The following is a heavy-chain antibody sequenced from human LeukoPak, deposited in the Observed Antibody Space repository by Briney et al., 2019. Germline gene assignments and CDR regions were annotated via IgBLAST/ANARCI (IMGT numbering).Heavy chain of an antibody. Sequence: GGSLRLSCAASAFTFSDYSMNWVRQAPGKGLEWISYISGRSSTIYYADSVRGRFTISRDDAKNSMYLQMNSLRAEDTAVYYCARDRLTSGSYFFDYWGQGTLVTVSS. V-gene: IGHV3-48*01. CDR2: ISGRSSTI. CDR1: AFTFSDYS. CDR3: ARDRLTSGSYFFDY. D-gene: IGHD1-26*01. J-gene: IGHJ4*02.